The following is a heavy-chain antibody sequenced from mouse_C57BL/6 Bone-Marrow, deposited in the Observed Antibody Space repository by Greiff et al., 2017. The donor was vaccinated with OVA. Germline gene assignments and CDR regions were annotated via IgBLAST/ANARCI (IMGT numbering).Heavy chain of an antibody. CDR1: GYTFTSYW. J-gene: IGHJ1*03. D-gene: IGHD2-5*01. V-gene: IGHV1-50*01. CDR2: IDPSDSYT. Sequence: QVQLQQPGAELVKPGASVKLSCKASGYTFTSYWMQWVKQRPGQGLEWIGEIDPSDSYTNYNQKFKGKATLTVDTSSSTAYMQLSSLTSEDSAVYYGASYSKRYFDVWGTGTTVTVSS. CDR3: ASYSKRYFDV.